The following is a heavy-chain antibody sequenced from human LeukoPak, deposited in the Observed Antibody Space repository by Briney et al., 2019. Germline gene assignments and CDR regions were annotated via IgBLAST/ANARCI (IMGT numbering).Heavy chain of an antibody. J-gene: IGHJ4*02. V-gene: IGHV1-18*01. CDR3: ARDPGEMATAYFDY. D-gene: IGHD5-24*01. CDR1: GGTFSSYA. CDR2: ISAYNGNT. Sequence: ASVKVSCKASGGTFSSYAISWVRQAPGQGLEWMGWISAYNGNTNYAQKLQGRVTMTTDTSTSTAYMELRSLRSDDTAVYYCARDPGEMATAYFDYWGQGTLVTVSS.